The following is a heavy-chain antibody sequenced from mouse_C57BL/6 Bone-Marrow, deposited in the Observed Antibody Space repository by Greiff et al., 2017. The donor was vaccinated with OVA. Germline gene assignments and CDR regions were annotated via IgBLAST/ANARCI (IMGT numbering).Heavy chain of an antibody. Sequence: EVQLQQSGAELVRPGASVKLSCTASGFNIKDDYMHWVKQRPEQGLEWIGWIDPENGDTEYASKFQGKATITADTSSNTAYLPLSSLTSEDTAVYYCTTYDYDWDWYFDVWGTGTTVTVSS. CDR1: GFNIKDDY. CDR3: TTYDYDWDWYFDV. J-gene: IGHJ1*03. D-gene: IGHD2-4*01. V-gene: IGHV14-4*01. CDR2: IDPENGDT.